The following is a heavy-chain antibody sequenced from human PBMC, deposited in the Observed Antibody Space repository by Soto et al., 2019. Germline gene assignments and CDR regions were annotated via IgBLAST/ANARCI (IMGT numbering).Heavy chain of an antibody. D-gene: IGHD2-2*01. J-gene: IGHJ4*02. CDR1: GFTFSSYA. V-gene: IGHV3-21*05. CDR3: ARDSLLGSRWANCFDY. CDR2: ISGSGGSI. Sequence: PGGSLRLSCAASGFTFSSYAMSWVRQAPGKGLEWVSDISGSGGSIYYADSVKGRFTVSRDNAKNSLYLQMNSLRDEDTAVYFCARDSLLGSRWANCFDYWGQGALVTVSS.